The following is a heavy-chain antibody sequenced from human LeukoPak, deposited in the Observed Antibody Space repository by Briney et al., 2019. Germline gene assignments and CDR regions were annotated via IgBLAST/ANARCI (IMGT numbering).Heavy chain of an antibody. D-gene: IGHD2-2*01. Sequence: GGSLRLSCAASGFSFSSYSMNWVRQAPGKGLEWVSYISSSSSTIYYADSVKGRFTISRDNAKNSLYLQMNSLRAEDTAVYYCARGGVVVGWDFDYWGQGTLVTVSS. CDR3: ARGGVVVGWDFDY. CDR1: GFSFSSYS. CDR2: ISSSSSTI. J-gene: IGHJ4*02. V-gene: IGHV3-48*04.